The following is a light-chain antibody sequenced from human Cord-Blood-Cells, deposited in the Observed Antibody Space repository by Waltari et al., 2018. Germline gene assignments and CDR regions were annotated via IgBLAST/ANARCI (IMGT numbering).Light chain of an antibody. CDR1: SSDVGAYNY. CDR2: EVS. V-gene: IGLV2-8*01. CDR3: SSYAGSNNLV. J-gene: IGLJ3*02. Sequence: QSALTQPPSASGPPGQSVTIPCTGPSSDVGAYNYVSWYQQHPGKAPKLMIYEVSKRPSGVPDRFSGSKSGNTASLTVSGLQAEDEADYYCSSYAGSNNLVFGGGTKLTVL.